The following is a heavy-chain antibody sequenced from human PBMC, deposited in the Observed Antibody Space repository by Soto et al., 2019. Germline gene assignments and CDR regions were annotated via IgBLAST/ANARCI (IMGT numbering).Heavy chain of an antibody. D-gene: IGHD2-8*02. Sequence: SETLSLTCAVYGGSFSGYYWTWIRQPPGTGLEWIGEINHSGSTNYNPSLKSRVTISVDTSKNQFSLKLTSVTAADTAVYYCSRDKITGLFDYWGQRTLVTVSS. CDR3: SRDKITGLFDY. CDR2: INHSGST. CDR1: GGSFSGYY. V-gene: IGHV4-34*01. J-gene: IGHJ4*02.